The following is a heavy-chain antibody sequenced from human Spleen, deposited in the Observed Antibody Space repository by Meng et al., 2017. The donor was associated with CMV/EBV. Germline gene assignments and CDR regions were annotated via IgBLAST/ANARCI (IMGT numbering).Heavy chain of an antibody. CDR1: GYTFTSYG. V-gene: IGHV1-18*01. D-gene: IGHD3-9*01. CDR3: ARAQVRYSDWLFNWFAP. CDR2: ISAYNGNT. Sequence: ASVKVSCKASGYTFTSYGISWVRQAPGQGLEWMGWISAYNGNTNYAQKLQGRVTMTTDTSTSTAYMELRSLRSDDTAVYYCARAQVRYSDWLFNWFAPWGQGTLVTVSS. J-gene: IGHJ5*02.